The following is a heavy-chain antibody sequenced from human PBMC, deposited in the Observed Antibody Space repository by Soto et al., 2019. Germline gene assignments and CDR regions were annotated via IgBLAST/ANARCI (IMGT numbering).Heavy chain of an antibody. D-gene: IGHD1-26*01. CDR1: GLTFTTYW. V-gene: IGHV3-7*01. J-gene: IGHJ5*02. CDR2: IKHDGSEK. Sequence: GGSLRLSCVASGLTFTTYWMTWVRQAPGKGLEWVANIKHDGSEKYYVDSVKGRFTISRDDPENSLYLQINNLRAEDTAVYYCPRKRAKLDTWGQGTPVTLSS. CDR3: PRKRAKLDT.